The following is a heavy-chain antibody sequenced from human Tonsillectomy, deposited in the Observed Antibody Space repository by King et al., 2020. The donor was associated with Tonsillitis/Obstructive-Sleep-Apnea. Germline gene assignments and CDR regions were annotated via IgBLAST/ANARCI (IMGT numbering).Heavy chain of an antibody. J-gene: IGHJ1*01. D-gene: IGHD3-9*01. CDR1: GISLTTSGVG. CDR2: IYWDDDK. V-gene: IGHV2-5*02. Sequence: ITLKESGPTLVKPPKTLTLTCTVSGISLTTSGVGVGWIRQPPGKALEWLALIYWDDDKRYSPSLRSRLTITKDTSKNQVVLTMTNMDPVDTATYYCAHRVLRYFDWLPNAEYFQDWGQGTLVTVSS. CDR3: AHRVLRYFDWLPNAEYFQD.